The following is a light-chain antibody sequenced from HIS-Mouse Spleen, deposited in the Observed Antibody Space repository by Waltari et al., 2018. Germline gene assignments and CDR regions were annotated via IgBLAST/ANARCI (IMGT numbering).Light chain of an antibody. J-gene: IGLJ3*02. Sequence: QSALTQPASVSGSPGQSITISCTGTSSDVGGSNYVSWYQQHPGKAPKLMIYEVSNRPSGVSNRFSGSKSGNTASLTISGLQAEDEADYYCSSYTSSNWVFGGGTKLTVL. CDR3: SSYTSSNWV. V-gene: IGLV2-14*01. CDR1: SSDVGGSNY. CDR2: EVS.